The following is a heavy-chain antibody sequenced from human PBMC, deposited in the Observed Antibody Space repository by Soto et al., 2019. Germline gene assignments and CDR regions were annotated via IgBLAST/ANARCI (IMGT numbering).Heavy chain of an antibody. CDR3: ARISHYDFWSGYYALYYFDY. V-gene: IGHV5-51*01. CDR1: GYSFTSYW. CDR2: IYPGDSDT. D-gene: IGHD3-3*01. Sequence: GESLKISCKGSGYSFTSYWIGWVRQMPGKGLEWMGIIYPGDSDTRYSPSFQGQVTISADKSISTAYLQWSSLKASDTAMYYCARISHYDFWSGYYALYYFDYWGQGTLVTVSS. J-gene: IGHJ4*02.